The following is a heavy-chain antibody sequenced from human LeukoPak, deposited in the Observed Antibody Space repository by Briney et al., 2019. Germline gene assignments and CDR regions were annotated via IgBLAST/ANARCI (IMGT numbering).Heavy chain of an antibody. J-gene: IGHJ4*02. CDR3: AKTSGYSSSWFDY. Sequence: LSGGSLRLSCAASGFTFSSYAMSWVRQAPGKGLEWVSAIRGSGGSTYYADSVKGRFTISRDNSKNTLYLQMNSLRAEDTAVYYCAKTSGYSSSWFDYWGQGTLVTVSS. CDR2: IRGSGGST. D-gene: IGHD6-13*01. CDR1: GFTFSSYA. V-gene: IGHV3-23*01.